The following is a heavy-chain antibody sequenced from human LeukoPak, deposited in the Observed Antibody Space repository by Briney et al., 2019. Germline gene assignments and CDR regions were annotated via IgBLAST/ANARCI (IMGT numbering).Heavy chain of an antibody. CDR3: AKDVASYYYDTTGADY. J-gene: IGHJ4*02. V-gene: IGHV3-30*02. CDR1: GVTFSPFG. CDR2: IRYDGSHQ. D-gene: IGHD3-22*01. Sequence: GGTLRLSCAASGVTFSPFGMHWVRQAPGKGLEWVAFIRYDGSHQYYAESVKGRFTVSRDNSNNTLYLQMNSLRPEDTAMYYCAKDVASYYYDTTGADYWGQGTPVTVAS.